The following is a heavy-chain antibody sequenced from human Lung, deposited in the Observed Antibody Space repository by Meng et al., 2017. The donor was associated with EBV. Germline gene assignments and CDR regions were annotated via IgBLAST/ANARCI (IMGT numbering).Heavy chain of an antibody. CDR2: ISTSTSYI. CDR1: GFTFSSYS. V-gene: IGHV3-21*01. CDR3: ARDTIAVAGLDY. D-gene: IGHD6-19*01. J-gene: IGHJ4*02. Sequence: EVQLVESGGGLVKRGGSLRCSCAASGFTFSSYSMNWVRQAPGKGLEWVSFISTSTSYIYYADSVKGRFTISRDNAKNSLYLQMNSLRAEDTAVYYCARDTIAVAGLDYWGQGTLVTVAS.